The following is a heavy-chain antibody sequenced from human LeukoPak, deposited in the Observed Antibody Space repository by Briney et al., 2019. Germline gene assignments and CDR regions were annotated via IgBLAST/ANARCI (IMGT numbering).Heavy chain of an antibody. Sequence: SETLSLTCTVSGGSISTDASYCAWIRQPPGKGLEWIGSIYYSGSTYYSSSLKSRVTLSVDTSKNQFSLKMSSVTAADTAVFYCARLFSRGWEYHFGLDVWGQGTTVTVS. J-gene: IGHJ6*02. CDR3: ARLFSRGWEYHFGLDV. CDR1: GGSISTDASY. CDR2: IYYSGST. D-gene: IGHD6-19*01. V-gene: IGHV4-39*01.